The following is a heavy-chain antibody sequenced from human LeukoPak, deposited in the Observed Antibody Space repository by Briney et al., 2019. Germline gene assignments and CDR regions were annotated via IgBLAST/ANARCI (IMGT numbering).Heavy chain of an antibody. V-gene: IGHV3-7*04. J-gene: IGHJ4*02. CDR2: IKQDGSEK. CDR3: ARGNYYDSSGSMTDY. Sequence: GGSLRLSCAASGFTFSSYWMSWVRQAPGKGLEWVANIKQDGSEKYYVDSVKGRFTISRDNAKNSLYLQMNSLRAEDTAVYYCARGNYYDSSGSMTDYWGQGTLVTVSS. CDR1: GFTFSSYW. D-gene: IGHD3-22*01.